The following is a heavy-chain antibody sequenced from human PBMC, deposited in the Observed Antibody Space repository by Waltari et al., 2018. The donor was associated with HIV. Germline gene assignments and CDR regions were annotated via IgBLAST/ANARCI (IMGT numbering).Heavy chain of an antibody. CDR1: GGSISSSSYY. D-gene: IGHD6-13*01. CDR2: IYYSGST. V-gene: IGHV4-39*01. CDR3: Y. J-gene: IGHJ4*02. Sequence: QLQLQESGPGLVKPSETLSLTCTVSGGSISSSSYYWGWIRQPPGKGLEWIGSIYYSGSTYYNPSLKSRVTISVDTSKNQFSLKLSSVAGLPGGFYFDYWGQGTLVTVSS.